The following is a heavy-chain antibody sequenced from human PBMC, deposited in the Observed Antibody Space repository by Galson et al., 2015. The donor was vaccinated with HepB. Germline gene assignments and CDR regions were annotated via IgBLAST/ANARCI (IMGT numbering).Heavy chain of an antibody. Sequence: GAEVKKPGESLKISCKGSGYSFTSYWIGWVRQMPGKGLEWMGIIYPGDSDTRYSPSFQGQVTISADKSISTAYLQWSSLKASDTAMYYCARRGRYCSGGSCYSLGHFDYWGQGTLVTVSS. V-gene: IGHV5-51*03. CDR2: IYPGDSDT. J-gene: IGHJ4*02. D-gene: IGHD2-15*01. CDR3: ARRGRYCSGGSCYSLGHFDY. CDR1: GYSFTSYW.